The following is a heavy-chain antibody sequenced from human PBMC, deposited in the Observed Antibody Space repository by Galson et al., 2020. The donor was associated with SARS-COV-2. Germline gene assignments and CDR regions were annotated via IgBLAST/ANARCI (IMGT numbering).Heavy chain of an antibody. J-gene: IGHJ4*02. CDR2: ISAYNGNT. V-gene: IGHV1-18*01. Sequence: ASVKVSCKASGYTFTSYGISWVRQAPGQGLEWMGWISAYNGNTNYAQKLQGRVTMTTDTSTSTAYMELRSLRSDDTAVYYCARDYHSYQDGYNPDYWGQGTLVTVSS. CDR1: GYTFTSYG. CDR3: ARDYHSYQDGYNPDY. D-gene: IGHD5-12*01.